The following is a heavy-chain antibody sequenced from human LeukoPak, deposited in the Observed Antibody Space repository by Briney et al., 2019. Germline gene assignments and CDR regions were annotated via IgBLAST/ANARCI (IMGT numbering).Heavy chain of an antibody. CDR2: INHDGST. D-gene: IGHD4-23*01. CDR1: GGSFSDSY. Sequence: KPSETLSLTCAVYGGSFSDSYWSWIRQPRGEGLEWIGEINHDGSTNYNPSLKSRVTISVDTSKNQFSLNLSSVTAADTAVYYCARGSNSVAYWGQGTLVTVSS. J-gene: IGHJ4*02. CDR3: ARGSNSVAY. V-gene: IGHV4-34*01.